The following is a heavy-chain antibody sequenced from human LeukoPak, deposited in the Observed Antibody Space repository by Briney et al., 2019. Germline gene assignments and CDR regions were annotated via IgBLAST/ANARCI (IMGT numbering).Heavy chain of an antibody. J-gene: IGHJ4*02. Sequence: SVKVSCKASGGTFSSYAISWVRQAPGQGLEWMGRIIPILGIANYAQKFQGRVTITADKSTSTAYMELSSLRSEDTAVYYCARAADPDTAMETFDYWGQGTLVTVSS. CDR3: ARAADPDTAMETFDY. CDR2: IIPILGIA. V-gene: IGHV1-69*04. CDR1: GGTFSSYA. D-gene: IGHD5-18*01.